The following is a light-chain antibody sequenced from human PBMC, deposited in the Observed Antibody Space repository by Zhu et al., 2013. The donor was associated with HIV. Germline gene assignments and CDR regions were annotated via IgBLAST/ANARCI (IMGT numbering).Light chain of an antibody. CDR1: NFNLESTY. J-gene: IGLJ1*01. Sequence: QSVLTQPPSASGTPGQRVTISCSGNNFNLESTYVSWYQHLPGAAPKLLIHSNNQRPSGVSDRFSGSKSGTSASLAISGPQSDDEADYYCQSYDSSLSGYVFGTGTKVTVL. V-gene: IGLV1-47*01. CDR3: QSYDSSLSGYV. CDR2: SNN.